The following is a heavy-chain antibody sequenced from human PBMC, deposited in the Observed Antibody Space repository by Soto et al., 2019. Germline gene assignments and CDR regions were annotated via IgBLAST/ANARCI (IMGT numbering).Heavy chain of an antibody. CDR2: IYHSGST. CDR1: GGSISSGGYS. CDR3: AREAAWIDRPFDY. D-gene: IGHD2-2*03. Sequence: QLQLQESGSGLVKPSQTLSLTCAVSGGSISSGGYSWSWIRQPPGKGLEWIGYIYHSGSTYYNPSRKSRVTISVDRTKNQFSLKLSSVTAADTAVYYCAREAAWIDRPFDYWGQGTLVTVSS. J-gene: IGHJ4*02. V-gene: IGHV4-30-2*01.